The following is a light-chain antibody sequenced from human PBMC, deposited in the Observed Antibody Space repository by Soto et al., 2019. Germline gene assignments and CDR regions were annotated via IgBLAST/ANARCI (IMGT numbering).Light chain of an antibody. Sequence: QSVLTQPASVSGSPGQSITISCTGTSSDVGSYKLVSWYQQHPGKAPKLMTYEGNKRPSGVSNRFSGSKSGNTASLTISGLQAEDEADYYCCSYAGSSSWVFGGGTKLTVL. CDR1: SSDVGSYKL. J-gene: IGLJ3*02. CDR2: EGN. CDR3: CSYAGSSSWV. V-gene: IGLV2-23*01.